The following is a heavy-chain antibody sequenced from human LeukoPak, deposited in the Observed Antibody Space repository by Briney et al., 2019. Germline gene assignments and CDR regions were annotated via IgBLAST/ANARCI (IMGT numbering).Heavy chain of an antibody. J-gene: IGHJ4*02. D-gene: IGHD3-22*01. CDR2: FDPEDGET. CDR3: ATEPLYDSSGYTFDY. Sequence: ASVKVSCKASGYTFTGYYMHWVRQAPGKGLEWMGGFDPEDGETIYAQKFQGRVTMTEDTSTDTAYIELSSLRSEDTAVYYCATEPLYDSSGYTFDYWGQGTLVTVSS. CDR1: GYTFTGYY. V-gene: IGHV1-24*01.